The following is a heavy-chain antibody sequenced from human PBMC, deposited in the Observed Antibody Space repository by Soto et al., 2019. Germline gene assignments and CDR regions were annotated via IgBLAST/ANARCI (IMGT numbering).Heavy chain of an antibody. CDR3: ARVITMVRGYYYYGMDV. Sequence: SVKVSCKASGDTFSSYAISWVRQAPGQGLEWMGGIIPIFGTANYAQKIQGRVTITADESTSPAYMALSSLRSEDTAAYYCARVITMVRGYYYYGMDVWGQVTTVTVSS. CDR1: GDTFSSYA. CDR2: IIPIFGTA. D-gene: IGHD3-10*01. J-gene: IGHJ6*02. V-gene: IGHV1-69*13.